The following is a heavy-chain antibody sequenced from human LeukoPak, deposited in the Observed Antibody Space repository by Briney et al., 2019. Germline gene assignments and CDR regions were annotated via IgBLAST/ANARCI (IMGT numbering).Heavy chain of an antibody. CDR1: GGSFSGYY. D-gene: IGHD6-19*01. Sequence: SETLSLTCAVYGGSFSGYYWSWIRQPPGKGLEWIGEINHSGSTNYNPSLKSRVTISVDTSKNQFSLKLRSVTAADTALYYCARIPSSSAYYYYFGLDVWGQGTTVTVSS. CDR2: INHSGST. J-gene: IGHJ6*02. V-gene: IGHV4-34*01. CDR3: ARIPSSSAYYYYFGLDV.